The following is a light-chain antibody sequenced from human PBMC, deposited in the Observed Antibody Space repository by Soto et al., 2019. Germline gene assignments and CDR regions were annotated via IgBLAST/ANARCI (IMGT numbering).Light chain of an antibody. CDR1: QDISNY. CDR3: QQYDNLPFT. J-gene: IGKJ3*01. V-gene: IGKV1-33*01. Sequence: DLQTTQSPSSLSASVGDRVTITCQASQDISNYLNWYQQKPGKAPKLLIYDASNLETGVPSRFSGSGSGTDFTFTISSLPPEDIATYYCQQYDNLPFTFGPGTKVDI. CDR2: DAS.